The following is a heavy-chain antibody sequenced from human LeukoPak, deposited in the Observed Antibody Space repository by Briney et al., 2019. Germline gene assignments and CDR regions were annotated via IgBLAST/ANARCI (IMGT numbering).Heavy chain of an antibody. D-gene: IGHD3-22*01. CDR3: ASARGYDSSGSFDY. J-gene: IGHJ4*02. CDR1: GYTFTSYD. CDR2: MNPNSGNT. V-gene: IGHV1-8*01. Sequence: ASVKVSCTASGYTFTSYDINWVRQATGPGLEWMGWMNPNSGNTGYAQKFQGRVTMTRNTSISTAYMELSSLRSEDTAVYYCASARGYDSSGSFDYWGQGTQVTVSS.